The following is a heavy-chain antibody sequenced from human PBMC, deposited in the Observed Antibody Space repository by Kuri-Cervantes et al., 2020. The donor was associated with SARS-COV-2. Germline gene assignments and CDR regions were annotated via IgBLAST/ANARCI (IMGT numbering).Heavy chain of an antibody. Sequence: GSLRLSCDVYGGSFSGYYWTWVRQPPGKGLEWIGEINYSGTTNYNPSLKSRVTISVDPSKNLFSLNLTSVTAADTAMYYCARLRRHNDGWFATGYYMDVWGKGTTVTVSS. V-gene: IGHV4-34*01. CDR1: GGSFSGYY. J-gene: IGHJ6*03. CDR2: INYSGTT. CDR3: ARLRRHNDGWFATGYYMDV. D-gene: IGHD6-19*01.